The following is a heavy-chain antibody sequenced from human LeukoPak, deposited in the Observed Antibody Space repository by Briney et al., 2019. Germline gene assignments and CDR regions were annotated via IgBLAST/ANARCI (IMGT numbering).Heavy chain of an antibody. CDR3: ARAVGYDHIWGSYRPHYFDY. CDR1: GGSISSGGYY. V-gene: IGHV4-31*03. D-gene: IGHD3-16*02. J-gene: IGHJ4*02. CDR2: IYYSGST. Sequence: PSQTLSLTCTVSGGSISSGGYYWSWIRQHPGKGLGWIGYIYYSGSTYYNPSLRSRVTISVDTSKNQFSLKLSSVTAADTAVYYCARAVGYDHIWGSYRPHYFDYWGQGTLVTVSS.